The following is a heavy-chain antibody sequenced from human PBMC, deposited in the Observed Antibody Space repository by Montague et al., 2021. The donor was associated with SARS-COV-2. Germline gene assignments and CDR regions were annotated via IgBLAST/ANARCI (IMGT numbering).Heavy chain of an antibody. CDR3: ARSLFYGSGGYFDF. Sequence: SLRFSCAGSGFTFSDFYINWVRQAPGKGLEWLSFITGTNNGIRYSDSVKGRFTVSRDNAHSSVYLHLDSLTAGDTAVYYCARSLFYGSGGYFDFWGQGTLVAVSS. V-gene: IGHV3-11*03. CDR1: GFTFSDFY. CDR2: ITGTNNGI. J-gene: IGHJ4*02. D-gene: IGHD3-10*01.